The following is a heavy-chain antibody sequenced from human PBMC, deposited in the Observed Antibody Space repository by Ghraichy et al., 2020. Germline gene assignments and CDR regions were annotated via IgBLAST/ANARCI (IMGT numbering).Heavy chain of an antibody. CDR3: VKDSTGYTSSCYFDL. V-gene: IGHV3-9*01. D-gene: IGHD6-13*01. CDR2: ISWNSGSI. CDR1: GFTFDDYA. J-gene: IGHJ2*01. Sequence: GGSLRLSCAASGFTFDDYAMHWVRQAPGKGLEWVSGISWNSGSIKYADSVKGRFTISRDNAKNSLYLQMNSLRAEDTALYYCVKDSTGYTSSCYFDLWGRGTLVSVSS.